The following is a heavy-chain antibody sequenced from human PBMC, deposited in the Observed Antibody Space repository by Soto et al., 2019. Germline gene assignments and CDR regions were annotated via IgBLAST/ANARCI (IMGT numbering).Heavy chain of an antibody. D-gene: IGHD2-2*01. CDR2: MYYSGSF. V-gene: IGHV4-31*03. Sequence: PSETLSLTCTGSGGSISGGGSYWSWIRQRPGKGLEWIGYMYYSGSFYYNPSLKGRVMISSDTSKNQFSLSVSSVTAADTAVYYCASIVHCSSTSCRDDAFDIWGQGTMVTVSS. CDR3: ASIVHCSSTSCRDDAFDI. J-gene: IGHJ3*02. CDR1: GGSISGGGSY.